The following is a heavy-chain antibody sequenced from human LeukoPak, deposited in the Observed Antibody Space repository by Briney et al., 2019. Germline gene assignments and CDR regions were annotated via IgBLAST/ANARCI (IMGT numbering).Heavy chain of an antibody. Sequence: SETLSLTCAVYGGSFTDYYWSSIRHLPSKGLEWIGEIHHRAGANYNPSLWGRVTISADTSKNQFSLHLTSVTAADTATFYCARGPVRDDGLTGISYYFGLDVWGHGTTVTVFS. CDR1: GGSFTDYY. CDR3: ARGPVRDDGLTGISYYFGLDV. J-gene: IGHJ6*02. CDR2: IHHRAGA. V-gene: IGHV4-34*01. D-gene: IGHD2-21*02.